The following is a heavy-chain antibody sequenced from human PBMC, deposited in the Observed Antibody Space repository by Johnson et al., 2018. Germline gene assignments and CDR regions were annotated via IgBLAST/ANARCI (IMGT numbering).Heavy chain of an antibody. D-gene: IGHD2-15*01. CDR2: ITSHRTST. CDR1: GFTLSSYA. CDR3: ARDRGDCSGGSCWGYCQH. V-gene: IGHV3-30*04. J-gene: IGHJ1*01. Sequence: QVQLVQSGGGVVQXGRSLRLSCVASGFTLSSYAVHWVRQAPGKGLQWVSSITSHRTSTYYTASVKDRFIVSRDNSKNTVFLQMNSLRAEDTARYYCARDRGDCSGGSCWGYCQHWGQGTLVTVSS.